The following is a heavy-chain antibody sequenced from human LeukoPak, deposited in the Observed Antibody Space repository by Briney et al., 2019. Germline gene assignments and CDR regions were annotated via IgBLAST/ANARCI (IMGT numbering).Heavy chain of an antibody. CDR3: ARDLPYSSSWESIDY. D-gene: IGHD6-13*01. J-gene: IGHJ4*02. CDR1: GYSFTSYG. CDR2: IRAYNGNT. V-gene: IGHV1-18*01. Sequence: ASVKVSCKASGYSFTSYGISWVRQAPGQGLEWMGWIRAYNGNTNYAQNLQGRVTMTTDTSTSTAYMELRSLRSDDTAVYYCARDLPYSSSWESIDYWGQGTLVTVSS.